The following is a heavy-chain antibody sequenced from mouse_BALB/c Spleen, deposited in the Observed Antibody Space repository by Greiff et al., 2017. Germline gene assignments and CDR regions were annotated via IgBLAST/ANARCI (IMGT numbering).Heavy chain of an antibody. V-gene: IGHV1-87*01. Sequence: VQLQQSGAELARPGASVKLSCKASGYTFTSYWMQWVKQRPGQGLEWIGAIYPGDGDTRYTQKFKGKATLTADKSSSTAYMQLSSLASEDSAVYYCARRGYGPFDYWGQGTTVTVSS. CDR3: ARRGYGPFDY. CDR1: GYTFTSYW. D-gene: IGHD3-1*01. CDR2: IYPGDGDT. J-gene: IGHJ2*01.